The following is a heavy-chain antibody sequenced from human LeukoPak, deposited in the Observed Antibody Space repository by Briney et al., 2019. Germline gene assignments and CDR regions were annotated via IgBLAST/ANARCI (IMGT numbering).Heavy chain of an antibody. Sequence: PGGSLRLSCVASGFPFRSFSMNWVRQAPGKGLEWVSSISSSSTYIYYADSVKGRFTISRDNAKNSLYLQMNSLRVEDTAVHYCARAEGSGSSFDYWGQGTLVTVSS. D-gene: IGHD3-10*01. CDR3: ARAEGSGSSFDY. CDR1: GFPFRSFS. V-gene: IGHV3-21*01. CDR2: ISSSSTYI. J-gene: IGHJ4*02.